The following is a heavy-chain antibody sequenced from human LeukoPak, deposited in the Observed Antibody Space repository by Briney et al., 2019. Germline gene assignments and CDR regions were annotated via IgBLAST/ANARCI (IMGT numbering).Heavy chain of an antibody. CDR1: GGSISSYY. D-gene: IGHD2-2*01. CDR2: IYYSGST. Sequence: SETLSLTCTVSGGSISSYYWSWLRQAPGKGLEWVAYIYYSGSTNYNPSLESRVTISVDTSKNQFSLKLISVTAADTAVYYCARVSVVPAAHGGANYYYGMDVWGQGTTVTVTS. V-gene: IGHV4-59*08. J-gene: IGHJ6*02. CDR3: ARVSVVPAAHGGANYYYGMDV.